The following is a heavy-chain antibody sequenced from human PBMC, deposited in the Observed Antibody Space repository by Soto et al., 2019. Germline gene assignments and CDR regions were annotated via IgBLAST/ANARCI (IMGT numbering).Heavy chain of an antibody. Sequence: QVQLVQSGAEVKKPGASVKVSCKASGYTFTSYGISWVRQAPGQGLEWMGWISAYNGNTNYAQKLQGRVTMTTDTSTSTAYMELRSLRSDDTAVYYCARDLSGSGSYYQIYYYYMDVWGKGTTVTVSS. CDR3: ARDLSGSGSYYQIYYYYMDV. V-gene: IGHV1-18*01. CDR1: GYTFTSYG. D-gene: IGHD3-10*01. CDR2: ISAYNGNT. J-gene: IGHJ6*03.